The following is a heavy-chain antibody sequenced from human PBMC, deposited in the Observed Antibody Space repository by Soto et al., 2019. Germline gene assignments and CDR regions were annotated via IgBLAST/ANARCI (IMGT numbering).Heavy chain of an antibody. CDR2: ISYDGSNK. CDR3: AKDSTAEQLVQVDY. CDR1: GFTFSSYG. J-gene: IGHJ4*02. D-gene: IGHD6-6*01. V-gene: IGHV3-30*18. Sequence: GGSLRLSCAASGFTFSSYGMHWVRQAPGKGLEWVAVISYDGSNKYYADSVKGRFTISRDNSKNTLYLQMNSLRAEDTAVYYCAKDSTAEQLVQVDYWGQGTLVTVSS.